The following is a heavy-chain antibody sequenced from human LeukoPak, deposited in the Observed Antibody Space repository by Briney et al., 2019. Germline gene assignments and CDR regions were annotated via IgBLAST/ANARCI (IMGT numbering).Heavy chain of an antibody. J-gene: IGHJ6*02. Sequence: PGRSLRLSCAASGFTFSSYGIHWVRQAPGKGLECVAVISYDGSNKNYADSVKGRFTVSRDNSKNTLYLQMNSLRAEDTAVYYCARGSTNTMIVVVIRPYYYYGMDVWGQGTTVTVSS. CDR3: ARGSTNTMIVVVIRPYYYYGMDV. CDR2: ISYDGSNK. D-gene: IGHD3-22*01. CDR1: GFTFSSYG. V-gene: IGHV3-30*03.